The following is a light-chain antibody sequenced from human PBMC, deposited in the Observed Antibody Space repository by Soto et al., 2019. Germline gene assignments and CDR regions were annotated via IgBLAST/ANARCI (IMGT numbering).Light chain of an antibody. CDR2: NNN. J-gene: IGLJ3*02. Sequence: QSVLTQPPSASGTPGQRVTISCSGSSSNIGSNTVNWYHQLPGTAPKLLLYNNNQRPSGVPDRFSGSKSGTSASLAISGLQSEDEADYHCAAWDDSLNGWVLGGGTKLTVL. CDR3: AAWDDSLNGWV. V-gene: IGLV1-44*01. CDR1: SSNIGSNT.